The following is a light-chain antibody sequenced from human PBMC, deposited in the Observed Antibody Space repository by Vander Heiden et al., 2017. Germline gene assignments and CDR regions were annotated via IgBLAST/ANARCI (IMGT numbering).Light chain of an antibody. CDR1: SSEVGSYNL. V-gene: IGLV2-23*02. Sequence: QSALTQPASLSGSPGQSFTISCTGTSSEVGSYNLVSWYQQHPGKAPKLMIYEVTKRPSGVSNRFSGSKSANTASLTISGLQAEDEADYYCCSYAGSVVFGGGTKLTVL. J-gene: IGLJ2*01. CDR3: CSYAGSVV. CDR2: EVT.